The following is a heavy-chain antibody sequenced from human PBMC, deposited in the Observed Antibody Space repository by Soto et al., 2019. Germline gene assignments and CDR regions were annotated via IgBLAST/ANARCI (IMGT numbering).Heavy chain of an antibody. Sequence: LRLSCAASGFTFSSYSMNWVRQAPGKGLEWVSYISSSSSTIYYADSVKGRFTISRDNAKNSLYLQMNSLRDEDTAVYYCARVPDSSGYNFYYYYGMDVWGQGTTVTVSS. J-gene: IGHJ6*02. CDR2: ISSSSSTI. V-gene: IGHV3-48*02. D-gene: IGHD3-22*01. CDR1: GFTFSSYS. CDR3: ARVPDSSGYNFYYYYGMDV.